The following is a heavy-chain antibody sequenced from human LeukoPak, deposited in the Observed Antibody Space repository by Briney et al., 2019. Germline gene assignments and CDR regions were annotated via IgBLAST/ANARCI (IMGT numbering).Heavy chain of an antibody. D-gene: IGHD6-6*01. V-gene: IGHV3-23*01. Sequence: GGSLRLPCAASGFTFSSYAMSWVRQAPGKGLEWASAISGSGGSTYYADSVKGRFTISRDNSKNTLYLQMNSLRAEDTAVYYCAKGYSSSKNWFDHWGQGTLVTVSS. J-gene: IGHJ5*02. CDR3: AKGYSSSKNWFDH. CDR2: ISGSGGST. CDR1: GFTFSSYA.